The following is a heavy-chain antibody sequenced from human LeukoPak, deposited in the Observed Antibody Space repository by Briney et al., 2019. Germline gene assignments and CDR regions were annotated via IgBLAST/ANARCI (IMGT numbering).Heavy chain of an antibody. CDR2: IYYSGST. J-gene: IGHJ4*02. CDR1: GGSISSGGYY. V-gene: IGHV4-31*03. D-gene: IGHD6-6*01. CDR3: ARDPCRAYSSSSVPN. Sequence: PSQTLSLTCTVSGGSISSGGYYWSWIRQHPGKGLEWIGYIYYSGSTYYNPSLKSRVTISVDTSKNQFSLKLSSVTAADTAVYYCARDPCRAYSSSSVPNWGQGTLVTVSS.